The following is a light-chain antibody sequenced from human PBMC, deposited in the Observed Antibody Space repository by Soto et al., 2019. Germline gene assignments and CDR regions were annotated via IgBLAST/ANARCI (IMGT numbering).Light chain of an antibody. Sequence: EDGLTKSPGALSLSRGEGATLSCRASQSVASSHLAGYRQKPGQTPRLLIYDASSRATGIPDRFSGSGSGTDFTLTISRLEPEDFAVYYCQQYGSSSWTFGQGTKVDIK. CDR3: QQYGSSSWT. CDR1: QSVASSH. CDR2: DAS. V-gene: IGKV3-20*01. J-gene: IGKJ1*01.